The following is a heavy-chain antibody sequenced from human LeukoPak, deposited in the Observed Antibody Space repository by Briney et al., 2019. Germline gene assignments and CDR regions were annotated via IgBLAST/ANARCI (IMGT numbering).Heavy chain of an antibody. J-gene: IGHJ4*02. CDR3: AXXRKMTTVVTPRFDY. V-gene: IGHV3-11*01. CDR2: ISSSGSTI. CDR1: GFTFSDYY. Sequence: PGGSLRLSCAASGFTFSDYYMSWIRQAPGKGLEWVSYISSSGSTIYYADSVKGRFTISRDNAKNSLYLQMNSLRAEDTAVYYCAXXRKMTTVVTPRFDYWGQGTLVTVS. D-gene: IGHD4-23*01.